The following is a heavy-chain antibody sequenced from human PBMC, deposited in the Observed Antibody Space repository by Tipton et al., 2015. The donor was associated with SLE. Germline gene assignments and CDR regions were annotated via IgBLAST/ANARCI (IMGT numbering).Heavy chain of an antibody. D-gene: IGHD1-1*01. V-gene: IGHV3-74*01. CDR2: VKGDAGET. CDR1: GFTFRNYW. J-gene: IGHJ4*02. CDR3: ARDRGTIPNVVNYHSDN. Sequence: SLRLSCVASGFTFRNYWMHWVRQAPGKGLVWISGVKGDAGETAYAASVKGRFTISRDDSQNTLYLQMNSLRPEDTALYFCARDRGTIPNVVNYHSDNWGQGTLVTVSS.